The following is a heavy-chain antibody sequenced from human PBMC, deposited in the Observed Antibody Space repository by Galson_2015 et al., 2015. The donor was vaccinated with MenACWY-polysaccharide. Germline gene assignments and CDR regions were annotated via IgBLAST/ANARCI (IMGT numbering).Heavy chain of an antibody. J-gene: IGHJ4*02. D-gene: IGHD3-10*01. CDR1: GFTFSSYG. CDR3: AREDSDYYGSGRGFDY. Sequence: SLRLSCAASGFTFSSYGMHWVRQAPSKGLEWVAVIWYDGRNKYYADSVKGQFTISRDNSKNTLYVQINSLRAEDTAVYYCAREDSDYYGSGRGFDYWGPGTLVTVSS. V-gene: IGHV3-33*01. CDR2: IWYDGRNK.